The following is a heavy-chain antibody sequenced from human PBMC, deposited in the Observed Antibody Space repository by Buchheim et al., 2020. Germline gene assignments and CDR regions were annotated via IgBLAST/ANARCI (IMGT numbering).Heavy chain of an antibody. CDR3: ARATLGYCSGGSCYSGGAHFDY. J-gene: IGHJ4*02. Sequence: QVQLQESGPGLVKPSQTLSLTCTVSGGPISSGGYYWSWIRQHPGKGLEWIGYIYYSGSTYSNPSLKSRVTISVNTSKNQFSLKLSSVTAADTAVYYCARATLGYCSGGSCYSGGAHFDYWGQGTL. D-gene: IGHD2-15*01. CDR2: IYYSGST. CDR1: GGPISSGGYY. V-gene: IGHV4-31*03.